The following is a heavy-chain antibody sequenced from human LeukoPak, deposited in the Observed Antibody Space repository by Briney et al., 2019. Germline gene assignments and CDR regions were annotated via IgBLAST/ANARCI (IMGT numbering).Heavy chain of an antibody. CDR2: IRSKAYGGTT. V-gene: IGHV3-49*03. Sequence: GRSLRLSCTASGFTFGDYAMSWFRQAPGKGLEWVGFIRSKAYGGTTEYAASVKGRFTISRDDSKSIAYLQMNSLETEDTAVYYCTRDLYSSSFDEEGGYYYYMDVWGKGTTVTVSS. CDR3: TRDLYSSSFDEEGGYYYYMDV. D-gene: IGHD6-13*01. CDR1: GFTFGDYA. J-gene: IGHJ6*03.